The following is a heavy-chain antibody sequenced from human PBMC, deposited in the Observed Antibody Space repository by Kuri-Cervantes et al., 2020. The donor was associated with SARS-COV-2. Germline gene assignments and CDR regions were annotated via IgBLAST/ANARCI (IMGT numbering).Heavy chain of an antibody. J-gene: IGHJ4*02. CDR1: GASISSYY. V-gene: IGHV4-4*07. Sequence: SETLSLTCAVSGASISSYYWNWIRQPAGKGLEWIGRVYTSGITNYNPSLKSRVTISVDTSKNQFSLKLSSVTAADTAVYYCAREGSSSWYRTKGGYFDYWGQGTLVTVSS. D-gene: IGHD6-13*01. CDR2: VYTSGIT. CDR3: AREGSSSWYRTKGGYFDY.